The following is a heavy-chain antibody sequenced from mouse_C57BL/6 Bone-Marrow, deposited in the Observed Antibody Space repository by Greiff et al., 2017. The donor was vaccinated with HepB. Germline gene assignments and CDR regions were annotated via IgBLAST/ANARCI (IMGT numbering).Heavy chain of an antibody. Sequence: SGAELVRPGTSVKMSCKASGYTFTNYWIGWAKQRPGHGLEWIGDIYPGGGYTNYNEKFKGKATLTANKSSSTAYMQFSSLTSEDSAIYYCARVRSYYAMDYWGQGTSVTVSS. V-gene: IGHV1-63*01. J-gene: IGHJ4*01. CDR3: ARVRSYYAMDY. CDR2: IYPGGGYT. CDR1: GYTFTNYW.